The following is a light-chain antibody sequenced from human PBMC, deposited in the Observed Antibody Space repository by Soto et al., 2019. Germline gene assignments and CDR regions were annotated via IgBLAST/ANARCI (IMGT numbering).Light chain of an antibody. CDR3: SSYSGSSTLVV. V-gene: IGLV2-14*03. Sequence: QSALTQPASVSGSPGQSIAISCTGTSSDVGGYNFVSWYQQHPGKPPKLFIYDVNLWPSGVSNRFSGSKSGNTASLTISGLQPEDEADYYCSSYSGSSTLVVFGGGTKLTVL. CDR2: DVN. CDR1: SSDVGGYNF. J-gene: IGLJ2*01.